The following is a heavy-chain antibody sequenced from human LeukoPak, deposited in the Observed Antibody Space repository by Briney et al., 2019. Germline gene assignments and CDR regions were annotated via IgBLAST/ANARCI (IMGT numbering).Heavy chain of an antibody. CDR1: GGSFSGYY. CDR2: IYYSEST. J-gene: IGHJ6*03. Sequence: SETLSLTCAVYGGSFSGYYWSWIRQPPGKGLEWIGYIYYSESTNYNPSLKSRVTISVDTSKNQFSLKLSSVTAADTAVYYCARGMRKVGYYYYYMDVWGKGTTVTVSS. CDR3: ARGMRKVGYYYYYMDV. V-gene: IGHV4-59*01.